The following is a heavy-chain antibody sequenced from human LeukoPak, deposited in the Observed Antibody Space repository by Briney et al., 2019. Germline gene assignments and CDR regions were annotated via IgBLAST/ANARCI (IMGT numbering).Heavy chain of an antibody. CDR1: GFTFSSYS. Sequence: PGGSLRLSCAASGFTFSSYSMNWVRQAPGKGLEWVSSISSSSSYIYYADSVKGRFTISRDNAKNSLYLQMNSLRAEDTAVYYCARLRVPAAMKDAFDIWGQRTMVTVSS. D-gene: IGHD2-2*01. CDR3: ARLRVPAAMKDAFDI. V-gene: IGHV3-21*01. CDR2: ISSSSSYI. J-gene: IGHJ3*02.